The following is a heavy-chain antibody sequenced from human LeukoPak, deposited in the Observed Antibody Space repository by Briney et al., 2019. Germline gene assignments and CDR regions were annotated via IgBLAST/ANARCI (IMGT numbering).Heavy chain of an antibody. CDR2: INHSGST. Sequence: SETLSLTCAVYGGSFSGYYWSWIRQPPGKGLEWIGEINHSGSTNYNPSLKSRVTISVDTSKNQFPLKLSSVTAADTAVYYCARGRIVVVPAAMSFRRGWFDPWGQGTLVTVSS. CDR1: GGSFSGYY. V-gene: IGHV4-34*01. CDR3: ARGRIVVVPAAMSFRRGWFDP. D-gene: IGHD2-2*01. J-gene: IGHJ5*02.